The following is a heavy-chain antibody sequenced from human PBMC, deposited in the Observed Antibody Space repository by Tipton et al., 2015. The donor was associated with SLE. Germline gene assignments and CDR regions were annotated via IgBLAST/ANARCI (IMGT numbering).Heavy chain of an antibody. D-gene: IGHD4-17*01. CDR1: GGSISSSSYY. CDR3: ASPGDYVHY. Sequence: LRLSCTVSGGSISSSSYYWGWIRQPPGKGLEWIGSIYYSGSTYYNPSLKSRVTISEDTSKNQFSLKLSSVTAADTAVYYCASPGDYVHYWGQGTLVTVPS. CDR2: IYYSGST. J-gene: IGHJ4*02. V-gene: IGHV4-39*01.